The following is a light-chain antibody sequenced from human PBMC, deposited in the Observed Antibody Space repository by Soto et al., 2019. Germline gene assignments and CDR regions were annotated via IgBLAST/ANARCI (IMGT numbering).Light chain of an antibody. V-gene: IGLV2-8*01. CDR2: EVT. CDR3: SSYAGSNILV. J-gene: IGLJ3*02. CDR1: SSDVGGYND. Sequence: QSGLTQPPSASGSPGQSVTISCTGTSSDVGGYNDVSWYQQHPGKVPKLMIYEVTKRPSGVPDRFSGSKSGNTASLTVSGLQAEDEADYYCSSYAGSNILVFGGGTKLTVL.